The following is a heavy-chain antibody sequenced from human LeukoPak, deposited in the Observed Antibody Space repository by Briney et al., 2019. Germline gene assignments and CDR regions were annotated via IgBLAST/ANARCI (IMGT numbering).Heavy chain of an antibody. CDR3: AKDIVVVPAAARVWFDP. D-gene: IGHD2-2*01. CDR2: ISGSGGST. J-gene: IGHJ5*02. Sequence: GGSLRLSCAASGFTFSSYAMSWVRQAPGKGLEWVSAISGSGGSTYYADSVKGRFTISRDNSKNTLYLQMNSLRAEDTAVYYCAKDIVVVPAAARVWFDPWGQGTLVTVSS. CDR1: GFTFSSYA. V-gene: IGHV3-23*01.